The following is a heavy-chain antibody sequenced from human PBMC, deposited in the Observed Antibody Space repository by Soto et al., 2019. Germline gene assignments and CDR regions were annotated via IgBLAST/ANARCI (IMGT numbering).Heavy chain of an antibody. J-gene: IGHJ4*02. D-gene: IGHD3-22*01. V-gene: IGHV4-30-4*01. CDR3: ARAPKNYYDSSYYFDY. Sequence: QVQLQESGPGLVKPSQTLSLTCTVSGGSISSGDYYWSWIRQPPGKGLEWIGYIYYSGSTYYNPSLTRRVTISVDTSKNQFSLKLSSVTAADTAVYYCARAPKNYYDSSYYFDYWGQGTLVTVSS. CDR2: IYYSGST. CDR1: GGSISSGDYY.